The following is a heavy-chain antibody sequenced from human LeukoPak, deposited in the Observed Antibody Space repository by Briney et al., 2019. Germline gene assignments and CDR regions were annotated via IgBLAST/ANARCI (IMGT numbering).Heavy chain of an antibody. J-gene: IGHJ5*02. CDR1: GGTFSSYA. Sequence: ASVKVSCKASGGTFSSYAISWVRQAPGQGLEWMGGIIPIFGTANYGQKFQGRVTITADESTSTAYMELSSLRSEDTAVYYCARELATYYYDSSGYYPKWFDPWGQGTLVTVSS. CDR2: IIPIFGTA. D-gene: IGHD3-22*01. V-gene: IGHV1-69*13. CDR3: ARELATYYYDSSGYYPKWFDP.